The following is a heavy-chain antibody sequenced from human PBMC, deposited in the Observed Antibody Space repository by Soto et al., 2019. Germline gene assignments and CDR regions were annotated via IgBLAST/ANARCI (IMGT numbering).Heavy chain of an antibody. J-gene: IGHJ6*02. Sequence: GESLKISCKGSGYSFTSYWIGCVRQMPGKGLECMGIIYPGDSDTRYSPSFQGQVTISADKSISTAYLQWSSLKASDTAMYYCARLTNRGKYCYGLDVWGQGTTVTVSS. V-gene: IGHV5-51*01. D-gene: IGHD2-8*01. CDR2: IYPGDSDT. CDR3: ARLTNRGKYCYGLDV. CDR1: GYSFTSYW.